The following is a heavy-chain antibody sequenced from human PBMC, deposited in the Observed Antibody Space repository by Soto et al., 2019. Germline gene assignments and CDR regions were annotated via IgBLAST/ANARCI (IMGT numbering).Heavy chain of an antibody. CDR3: ASIVSSAHGEFSD. J-gene: IGHJ4*02. D-gene: IGHD3-10*01. V-gene: IGHV4-31*03. Sequence: QVQLQESGPGLVKPSQTLSLTCTVSGGSISSGGYYWSWIRQHPGKGLEWIGYIYYSGSTYYNPSRRSRVTISVDTAKNQFSLKLSAVTAADTAVYYCASIVSSAHGEFSDWGQGTLVTVSS. CDR1: GGSISSGGYY. CDR2: IYYSGST.